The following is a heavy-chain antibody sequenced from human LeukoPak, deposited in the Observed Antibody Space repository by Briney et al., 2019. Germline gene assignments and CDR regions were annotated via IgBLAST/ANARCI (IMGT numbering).Heavy chain of an antibody. J-gene: IGHJ4*02. CDR3: ARVEPRYCSSTSCYISY. CDR1: GGTFSSYA. D-gene: IGHD2-2*02. Sequence: SVKVSRKASGGTFSSYAISWVRQAPGQGLEWMGRIIPILGIANYAQKFQGRVTITADKSTSTAYMELSSLRSEDTAVYYCARVEPRYCSSTSCYISYWGQGTLVTVSS. CDR2: IIPILGIA. V-gene: IGHV1-69*04.